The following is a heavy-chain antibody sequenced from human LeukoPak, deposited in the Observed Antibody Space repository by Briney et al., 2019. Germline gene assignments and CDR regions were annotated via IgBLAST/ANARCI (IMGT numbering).Heavy chain of an antibody. CDR1: GDSISTYY. Sequence: SETLPLTCSVSGDSISTYYWSWIRQPPGKGLEWIGYIYYSGSTDYNPSLKSRVIISVDTSKNQFSLKLSSVAAADTAVYYCARDYGDYFDYWGQGTLVTVSS. J-gene: IGHJ4*02. CDR3: ARDYGDYFDY. D-gene: IGHD4-17*01. V-gene: IGHV4-59*01. CDR2: IYYSGST.